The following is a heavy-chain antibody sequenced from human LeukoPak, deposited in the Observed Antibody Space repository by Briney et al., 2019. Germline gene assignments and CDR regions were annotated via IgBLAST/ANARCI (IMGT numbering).Heavy chain of an antibody. J-gene: IGHJ5*02. CDR3: ARDLGIAARPNWFDP. D-gene: IGHD6-6*01. Sequence: GGSLRLSCAASGFTFSSYSMNWVRQAPGKGLEWVSYISSSSSTIYYADSVKGRFTISRDNAKNSLYLQMNSLRAEDTAVYYCARDLGIAARPNWFDPWGQGTLVTVSS. CDR2: ISSSSSTI. CDR1: GFTFSSYS. V-gene: IGHV3-48*01.